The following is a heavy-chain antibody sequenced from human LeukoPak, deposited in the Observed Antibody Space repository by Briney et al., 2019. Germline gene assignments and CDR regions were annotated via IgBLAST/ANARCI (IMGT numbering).Heavy chain of an antibody. CDR3: ARRGGVGIGGRPSNYYYMDV. D-gene: IGHD6-6*01. V-gene: IGHV4-4*09. CDR2: IHSSGSA. J-gene: IGHJ6*03. Sequence: SETLSLTCTVSGGSINSYYWSWIRQPPGKGPEWIGYIHSSGSANYNPSLKSRVTMSEDASKNQFSLKLSSVTAADTAVYYCARRGGVGIGGRPSNYYYMDVWGKGTTVTVSS. CDR1: GGSINSYY.